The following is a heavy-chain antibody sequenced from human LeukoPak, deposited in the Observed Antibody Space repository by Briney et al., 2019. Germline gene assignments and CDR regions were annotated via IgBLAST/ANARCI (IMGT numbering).Heavy chain of an antibody. CDR1: GSSFTSYW. Sequence: PGESLQISCKGSGSSFTSYWIGWVRQLPGKGLEWMGIIYPGDSDTRYSPSFQGQVTISADKSISTAYLQWSSLKASDTAVYYCARHSSRDILTGSDYWGQGTLVTVSS. V-gene: IGHV5-51*01. D-gene: IGHD3-9*01. J-gene: IGHJ4*02. CDR2: IYPGDSDT. CDR3: ARHSSRDILTGSDY.